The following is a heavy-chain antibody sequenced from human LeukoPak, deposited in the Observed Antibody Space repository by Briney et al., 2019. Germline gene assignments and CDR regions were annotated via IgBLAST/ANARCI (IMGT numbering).Heavy chain of an antibody. Sequence: QTGGSLRLSWAAPGFAFDSYAMHWVRQAPGKGLEWVAIISYDGSDESYADSVKGRFTISRDNSKNTLYLQMNSLRGEDTAVYYCAKVRVVFNWNYAYYFDSWGQGTLVAVSS. J-gene: IGHJ4*02. V-gene: IGHV3-30*18. CDR3: AKVRVVFNWNYAYYFDS. D-gene: IGHD1-7*01. CDR1: GFAFDSYA. CDR2: ISYDGSDE.